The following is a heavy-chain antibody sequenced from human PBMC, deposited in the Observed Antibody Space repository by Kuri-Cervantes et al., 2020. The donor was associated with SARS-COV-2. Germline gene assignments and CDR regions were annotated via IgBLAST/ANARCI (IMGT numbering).Heavy chain of an antibody. CDR3: ARGDYSPRAFDI. Sequence: SQTLSLTCAVYGGSFNGYYWSWIRQPPGRGLEWIGEINHSGSTNYNPSLESRVTMSVDTSRNQFSLKLSSVTAADTAVYYCARGDYSPRAFDIWGQGTMVTVSS. D-gene: IGHD3-10*01. J-gene: IGHJ3*02. V-gene: IGHV4-34*01. CDR1: GGSFNGYY. CDR2: INHSGST.